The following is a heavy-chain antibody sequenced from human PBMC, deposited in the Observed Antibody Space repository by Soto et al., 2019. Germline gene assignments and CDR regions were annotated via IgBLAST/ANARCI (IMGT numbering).Heavy chain of an antibody. CDR2: ISYDGKQT. CDR3: ARDGWGSNWYFDL. V-gene: IGHV3-30*03. Sequence: QVQLVESGGGVAQPGRSLRLSCGAPGVTFKDYGMHWVRQAPGKGLEWVAVISYDGKQTYYADSVKGRFTISKDKSKMTLFLQMNSLRVDDTAVYYCARDGWGSNWYFDLWGRGTLVTVSS. CDR1: GVTFKDYG. J-gene: IGHJ2*01. D-gene: IGHD3-16*01.